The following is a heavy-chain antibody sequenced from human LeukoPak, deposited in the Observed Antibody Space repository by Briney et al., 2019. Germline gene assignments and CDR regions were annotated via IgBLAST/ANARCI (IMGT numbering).Heavy chain of an antibody. D-gene: IGHD4-17*01. CDR3: ARDLVPYGDQDY. CDR2: MNPNSGNT. Sequence: ASVKVSCKASGYTFTSYDINWVRLATGQGLEWMGWMNPNSGNTGYAQKFQGRVTMTRNTSISTAYMELSSLRSEDTAVYYCARDLVPYGDQDYWGQGTLVTVSS. CDR1: GYTFTSYD. V-gene: IGHV1-8*01. J-gene: IGHJ4*02.